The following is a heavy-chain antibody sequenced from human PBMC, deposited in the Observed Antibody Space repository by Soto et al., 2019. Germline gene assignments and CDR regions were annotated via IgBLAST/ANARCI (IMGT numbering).Heavy chain of an antibody. Sequence: QVQLVQSGAEVKKPGASVKVSCKASGYTFTNYAIHWVRQAPGQGLEWMGWINAGNRNTEYSQKFQGRLIMTKATAGNTAYGDLSSLTSEDTAVYYCARGYEYVWGSYRSDAFDIWGQETMFTVSS. CDR2: INAGNRNT. CDR1: GYTFTNYA. J-gene: IGHJ3*02. CDR3: ARGYEYVWGSYRSDAFDI. V-gene: IGHV1-3*01. D-gene: IGHD3-16*02.